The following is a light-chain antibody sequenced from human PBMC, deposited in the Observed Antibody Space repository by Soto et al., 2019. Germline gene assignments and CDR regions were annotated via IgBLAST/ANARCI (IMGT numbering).Light chain of an antibody. CDR2: AAS. CDR3: QRYHSATLT. CDR1: QGISNY. J-gene: IGKJ4*01. Sequence: DIQMTQSPSSLSASEGDRVTITCRASQGISNYLAWYQQKPGKGPKLLIFAASTLHSAVPSRFSGSGSGTDFTLTINNLQPEYVATYYCQRYHSATLTFGGGTKVEIK. V-gene: IGKV1-27*01.